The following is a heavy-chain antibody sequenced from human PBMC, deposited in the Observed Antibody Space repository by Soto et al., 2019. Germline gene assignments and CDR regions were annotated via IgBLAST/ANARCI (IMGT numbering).Heavy chain of an antibody. V-gene: IGHV3-33*01. J-gene: IGHJ6*02. D-gene: IGHD2-21*01. Sequence: QVQLVESGGGVVQPGRSLRLSCAASGFTFSSYGMHWVRQAPGKGLEWVAVIWYDGSNKYYADSVKGRFTISRDNSKNTLYLQMNSLRAEDTAVYYCARDRSVGDRVYYYYGMDVWGQGTTVTVSS. CDR3: ARDRSVGDRVYYYYGMDV. CDR1: GFTFSSYG. CDR2: IWYDGSNK.